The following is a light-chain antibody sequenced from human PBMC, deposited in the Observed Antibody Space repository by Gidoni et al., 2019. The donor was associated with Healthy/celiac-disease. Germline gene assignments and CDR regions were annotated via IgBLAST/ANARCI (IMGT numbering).Light chain of an antibody. CDR2: QDR. Sequence: TTCSGDKLGDKYAGWYQHKPGQTPVLFIYQDRKRPSGIPARFSGSSSGNTATLPISGTQAMDEAVYYCQACDSSRGVFGTGPNVTVL. V-gene: IGLV3-1*01. CDR3: QACDSSRGV. CDR1: KLGDKY. J-gene: IGLJ1*01.